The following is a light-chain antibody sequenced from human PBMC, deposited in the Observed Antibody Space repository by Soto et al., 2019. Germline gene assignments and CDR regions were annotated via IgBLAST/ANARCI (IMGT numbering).Light chain of an antibody. CDR1: LDVNSY. CDR2: DAS. CDR3: QQYNRWPRT. Sequence: EIVMTQSPAILSVSPWERATLSCRASLDVNSYLAWYQQKPGQAPRLLIYDASNRAAGIPARFSGSGSGTEFTLSISSVQSEDFAIFYCQQYNRWPRTFGQGTKVDIK. J-gene: IGKJ1*01. V-gene: IGKV3D-15*01.